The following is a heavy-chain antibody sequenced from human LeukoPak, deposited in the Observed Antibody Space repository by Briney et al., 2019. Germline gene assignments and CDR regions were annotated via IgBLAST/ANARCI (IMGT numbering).Heavy chain of an antibody. Sequence: SETPSLTCTVSGGSISSHYWSWIRQPPGKGLEWIGYIYYSGSTNYNPSLKSRVTISVDTSKNQFSLKLSSVTAADTAVYYCARSYDHNWFDPWGQGTLVTVSS. CDR3: ARSYDHNWFDP. J-gene: IGHJ5*02. CDR1: GGSISSHY. V-gene: IGHV4-59*11. CDR2: IYYSGST. D-gene: IGHD3-10*01.